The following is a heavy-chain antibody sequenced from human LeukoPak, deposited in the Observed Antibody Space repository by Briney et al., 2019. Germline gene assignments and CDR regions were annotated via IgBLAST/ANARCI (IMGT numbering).Heavy chain of an antibody. J-gene: IGHJ4*02. CDR1: GGSISSSNYY. Sequence: PSETLSLTCSVSGGSISSSNYYWSWIRQPAGKGLEWIGRIYTSGSTNYNPSLKSRVTMSVDTSKNQFSLKLSSVTAADTAVYYCAREEAAGTGPNDYWGQGTLVTVSS. D-gene: IGHD6-13*01. CDR3: AREEAAGTGPNDY. CDR2: IYTSGST. V-gene: IGHV4-61*02.